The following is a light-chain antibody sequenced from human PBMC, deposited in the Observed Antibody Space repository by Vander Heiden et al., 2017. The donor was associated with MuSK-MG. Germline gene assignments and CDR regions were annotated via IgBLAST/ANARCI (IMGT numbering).Light chain of an antibody. V-gene: IGKV1-39*01. CDR1: QSISSY. Sequence: DIQMTQSPSSLSASVGDRVTITCRASQSISSYLHWYQQKPGKAPKLLISPASLLQRLVPSRFSGSQHGTVFPLTISSLQTADFPAYSCQLMDSNPPESTFGPGTKVEIK. CDR2: PAS. J-gene: IGKJ1*01. CDR3: QLMDSNPPEST.